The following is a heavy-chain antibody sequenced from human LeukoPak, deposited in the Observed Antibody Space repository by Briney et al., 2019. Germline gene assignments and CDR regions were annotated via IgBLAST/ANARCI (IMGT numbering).Heavy chain of an antibody. CDR2: IYYSGNT. V-gene: IGHV4-59*08. J-gene: IGHJ5*02. CDR3: ARKDGDL. CDR1: GGSISNYH. Sequence: SETLSLTCTVSGGSISNYHWSWIRQPPGKGLEWIGYIYYSGNTNYNPSLKSRLTISLGTSKNQVSLRLSSVTAADTAVYHCARKDGDLWGQGTLVTVSS.